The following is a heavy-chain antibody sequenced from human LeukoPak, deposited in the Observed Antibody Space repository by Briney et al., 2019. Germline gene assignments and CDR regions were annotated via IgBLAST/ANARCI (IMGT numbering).Heavy chain of an antibody. CDR3: ARDLRSSGWYYFDY. V-gene: IGHV3-21*01. CDR2: ISSSSTYI. D-gene: IGHD6-19*01. Sequence: GGSLRLSCAASGFTFSSDSMNWVRQAQGKGLEWVSSISSSSTYIYYADSVKGRFTISRDNAKNSLYLQMNSLRAEDTAVYYCARDLRSSGWYYFDYWGQGTLVTVSS. CDR1: GFTFSSDS. J-gene: IGHJ4*02.